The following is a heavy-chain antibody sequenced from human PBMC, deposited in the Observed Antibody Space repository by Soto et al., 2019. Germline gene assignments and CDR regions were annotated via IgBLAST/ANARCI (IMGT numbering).Heavy chain of an antibody. CDR1: GGSVSSGSYY. Sequence: QVQLQESGPGLVKPSETLSLTCTVSGGSVSSGSYYWSWIRQPPGKGLEWIGYIYYSGSTNYNPSLKSRVTISVDTSKNQFSLKLTSVTAVDTAVYYCAGVGYSYGHYFDYWGQGTLVTVSS. CDR2: IYYSGST. V-gene: IGHV4-61*01. J-gene: IGHJ4*02. D-gene: IGHD5-18*01. CDR3: AGVGYSYGHYFDY.